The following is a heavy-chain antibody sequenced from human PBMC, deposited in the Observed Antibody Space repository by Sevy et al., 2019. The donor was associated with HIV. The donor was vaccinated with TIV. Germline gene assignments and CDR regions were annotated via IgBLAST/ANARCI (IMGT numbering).Heavy chain of an antibody. Sequence: SDTLSLTCTVSAGSISSSSYYWGWIRQPPGKGLEWIGSIYYSGSTYYNPSLKSRVTISVDTSKNQFSLKLSSVTAADTAVYYCARQGRGGSGWYKGEDYWGQGTLVTVSS. D-gene: IGHD6-19*01. CDR1: AGSISSSSYY. CDR2: IYYSGST. V-gene: IGHV4-39*01. CDR3: ARQGRGGSGWYKGEDY. J-gene: IGHJ4*02.